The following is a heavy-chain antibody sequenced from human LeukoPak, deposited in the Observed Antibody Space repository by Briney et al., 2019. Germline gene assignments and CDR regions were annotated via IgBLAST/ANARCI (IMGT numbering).Heavy chain of an antibody. CDR3: AKIYGGNHYFDY. CDR1: GFTFSSYG. CDR2: IRYDGSNK. D-gene: IGHD4-23*01. J-gene: IGHJ4*02. V-gene: IGHV3-30*02. Sequence: GSLRLSCAASGFTFSSYGMHWVRQAPGKGLEWVAFIRYDGSNKYYADSVKGRFTISRDNSKNTLYLQMNSLRAEDTAVYYCAKIYGGNHYFDYWGQGTLVTVSS.